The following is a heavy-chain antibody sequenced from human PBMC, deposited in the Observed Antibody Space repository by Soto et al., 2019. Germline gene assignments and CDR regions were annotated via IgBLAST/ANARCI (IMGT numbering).Heavy chain of an antibody. V-gene: IGHV3-21*01. D-gene: IGHD3-22*01. Sequence: EVQLVESGGGLVKPGGSLRLSCAASGFTFSSYSMNWVRQAPGKGLEWVSSISSSSSYIYYADSVKGRFTISRDNAKKSLYLKMIGLRAEETAGYDCARLTSYDSSGYYCHWGQGTVVTVSS. CDR1: GFTFSSYS. J-gene: IGHJ4*02. CDR2: ISSSSSYI. CDR3: ARLTSYDSSGYYCH.